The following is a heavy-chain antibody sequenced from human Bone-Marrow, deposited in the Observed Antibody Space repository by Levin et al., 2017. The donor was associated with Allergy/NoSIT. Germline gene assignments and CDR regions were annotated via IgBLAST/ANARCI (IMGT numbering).Heavy chain of an antibody. Sequence: PGGSLRLSCAASGFTFSNYAMSWVRQAPGKGLEWVSAVSSGGDQTYYTDSVRGRFTISRDNSKNTMYLQMNSLRAEDTAVYYCAKELRIGLPYDYWGQGTLVTISS. CDR3: AKELRIGLPYDY. V-gene: IGHV3-23*01. J-gene: IGHJ4*02. CDR1: GFTFSNYA. CDR2: VSSGGDQT. D-gene: IGHD3-3*01.